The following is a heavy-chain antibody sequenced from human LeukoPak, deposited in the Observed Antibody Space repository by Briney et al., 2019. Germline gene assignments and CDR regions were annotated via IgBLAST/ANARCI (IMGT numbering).Heavy chain of an antibody. CDR3: ARDNDFWSGPIDY. J-gene: IGHJ4*02. D-gene: IGHD3-3*01. V-gene: IGHV3-48*01. CDR1: GFTFSSYS. CDR2: ISSSSSTI. Sequence: GGSLRLSCAASGFTFSSYSMNWVRQAPGKGLEWVSYISSSSSTIYYADSVKGRFTISRDNAKNSLYLQMNSLRAEDTAVYYCARDNDFWSGPIDYWGQGTLVTVSS.